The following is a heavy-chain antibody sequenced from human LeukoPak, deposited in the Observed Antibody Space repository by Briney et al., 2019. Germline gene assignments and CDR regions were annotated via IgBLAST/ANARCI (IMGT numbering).Heavy chain of an antibody. D-gene: IGHD1-26*01. J-gene: IGHJ4*02. CDR1: GFTFSDYA. Sequence: GGSLRLSCAASGFTFSDYAMSWVRQAPGKGLEWVSHITASGTAMFYADSVKGRFTISRDNAKNSLYLQMNSLRDEDTAVYYCASSGSYRFDYWGQGTLVTVSS. CDR2: ITASGTAM. V-gene: IGHV3-48*02. CDR3: ASSGSYRFDY.